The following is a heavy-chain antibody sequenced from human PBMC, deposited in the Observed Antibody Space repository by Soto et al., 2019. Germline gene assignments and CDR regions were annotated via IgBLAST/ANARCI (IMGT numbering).Heavy chain of an antibody. J-gene: IGHJ6*02. D-gene: IGHD3-10*01. CDR2: ISYDGSNN. Sequence: QVQLVESGGGVVQPGRSLRLSCAASGFTFSSYGMHWVRQAPGKGLEWVAVISYDGSNNYYADSVKGRFTISRDNSKNTLYLQINSLRAEDTAVYYCAKDQLRGVRGVITYYYGMDVWGQGTTVTVSS. CDR1: GFTFSSYG. CDR3: AKDQLRGVRGVITYYYGMDV. V-gene: IGHV3-30*18.